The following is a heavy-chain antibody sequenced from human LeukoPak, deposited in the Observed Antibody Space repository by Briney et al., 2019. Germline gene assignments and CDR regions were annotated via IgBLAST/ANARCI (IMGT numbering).Heavy chain of an antibody. D-gene: IGHD2-21*01. CDR1: GFTFSSYT. J-gene: IGHJ4*02. V-gene: IGHV3-21*01. Sequence: GGSLRLSCAASGFTFSSYTMNWVRQAPGQGLEWVSVISSGSSYIHYADSVKGRFTISRDYAKNSLYLQMNRLRAEDTAVYSCARPRGCGTSRCNNFDYWGQGTLVTVSS. CDR3: ARPRGCGTSRCNNFDY. CDR2: ISSGSSYI.